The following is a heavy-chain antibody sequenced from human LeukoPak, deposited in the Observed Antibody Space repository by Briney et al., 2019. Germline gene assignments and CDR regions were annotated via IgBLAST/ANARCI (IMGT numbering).Heavy chain of an antibody. J-gene: IGHJ6*03. CDR2: IHNDETFG. Sequence: GESLKISCAASGFTFSRFGMQCVRQAPGKGLEWVAVIHNDETFGQCADSVKGRFTISKDNSQNTLYLEKNSLRDYDTAVYYCAKEGWSFRGYLDVWGKGTTVTVSS. D-gene: IGHD2-21*01. V-gene: IGHV3-30*02. CDR1: GFTFSRFG. CDR3: AKEGWSFRGYLDV.